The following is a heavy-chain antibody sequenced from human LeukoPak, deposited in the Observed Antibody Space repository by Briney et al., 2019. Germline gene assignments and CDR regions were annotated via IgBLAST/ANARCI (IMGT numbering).Heavy chain of an antibody. D-gene: IGHD6-13*01. CDR1: GFTFDDYA. V-gene: IGHV3-9*03. Sequence: PGRSLRLSCAASGFTFDDYAIHWVRQAPGKGLEWVSGISWNSGNIGCADSVKGRFTISRDNAKNSLYLQMNSLRAEDMALYYCATLTAAGTNYWGQGTLVTVSS. J-gene: IGHJ4*02. CDR2: ISWNSGNI. CDR3: ATLTAAGTNY.